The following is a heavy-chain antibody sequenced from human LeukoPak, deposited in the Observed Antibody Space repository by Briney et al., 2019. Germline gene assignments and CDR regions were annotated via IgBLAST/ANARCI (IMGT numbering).Heavy chain of an antibody. CDR1: GFTVSSNY. J-gene: IGHJ4*02. CDR2: IYSGGNT. Sequence: GGSLRLSCAASGFTVSSNYMTWVRQAPGKGLEWVSVIYSGGNTYYADSVKGRFTISRDNSENTLFLQMNSLRAEDTAVYYCARVPYYDLWSGPGYFDYWGQGTLVTVSS. V-gene: IGHV3-66*01. D-gene: IGHD3-3*01. CDR3: ARVPYYDLWSGPGYFDY.